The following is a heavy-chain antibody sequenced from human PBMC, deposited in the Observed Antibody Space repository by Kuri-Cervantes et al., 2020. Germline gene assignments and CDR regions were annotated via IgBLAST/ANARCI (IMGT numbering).Heavy chain of an antibody. J-gene: IGHJ4*02. CDR1: GFTFTNAW. D-gene: IGHD6-13*01. Sequence: GGSLRLSCAVSGFTFTNAWMNWVRQAPGKGLEWVSYISSSSSTIYYADSEKGRFTISRDNAKNSLYLQMNSLRDEDTAVYYCARKLAYYFDYWGQGTLVTVSS. CDR2: ISSSSSTI. CDR3: ARKLAYYFDY. V-gene: IGHV3-48*02.